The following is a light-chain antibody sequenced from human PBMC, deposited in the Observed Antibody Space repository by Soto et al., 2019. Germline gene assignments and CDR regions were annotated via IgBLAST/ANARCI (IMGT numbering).Light chain of an antibody. V-gene: IGKV3-15*01. J-gene: IGKJ1*01. Sequence: ETVMTQSPATLSVSPGERATLSCRASQSVSTNLAWYQQKLGQSPRLLIYGASTRATGIPARCSGSGSGTEFTLTISSLQSEDFAVYYCQQYNNWPGAFGQGTKVEIK. CDR2: GAS. CDR1: QSVSTN. CDR3: QQYNNWPGA.